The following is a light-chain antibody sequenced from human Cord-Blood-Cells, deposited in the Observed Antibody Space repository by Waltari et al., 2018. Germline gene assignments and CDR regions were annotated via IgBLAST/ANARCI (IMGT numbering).Light chain of an antibody. CDR3: QQYGSSFT. J-gene: IGKJ3*01. V-gene: IGKV3-20*01. Sequence: EIVLTQSPGTLSLSPGERATLSCRASQSVSSSYLAWYQQKPGHAPRLLIYGASSRATGIPDRFSGSGSGTDFTLTISRLEAEDVAVDYCQQYGSSFTFGPGTKVDIK. CDR1: QSVSSSY. CDR2: GAS.